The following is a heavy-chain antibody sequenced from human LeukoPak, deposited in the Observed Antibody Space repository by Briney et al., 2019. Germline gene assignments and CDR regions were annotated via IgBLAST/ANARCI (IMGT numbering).Heavy chain of an antibody. J-gene: IGHJ4*01. Sequence: ASVKVSCKASGYAFNNYGITWVRQAPGQGLEWMGWISAYNDKTNYAQMLQDRVTMTTDTSTSTAYLELRSLRSDDTAIYYCARDVKRITLMPCPDYWGQGTLVTVSS. CDR1: GYAFNNYG. CDR3: ARDVKRITLMPCPDY. V-gene: IGHV1-18*01. CDR2: ISAYNDKT. D-gene: IGHD3-22*01.